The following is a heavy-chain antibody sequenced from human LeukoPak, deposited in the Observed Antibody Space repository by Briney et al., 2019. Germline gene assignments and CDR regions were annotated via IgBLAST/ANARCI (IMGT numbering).Heavy chain of an antibody. D-gene: IGHD3-10*01. V-gene: IGHV3-30*04. CDR3: AKDIAITMVRGNHAFDI. CDR2: ISYDGSNK. J-gene: IGHJ3*02. CDR1: GFTFSSYA. Sequence: PGGSLRLSCAASGFTFSSYAMHWVRQAPGKGLEWVAVISYDGSNKYYADSVKGRFTISRDNSKNTLYLQMNSLRAEDTALYYCAKDIAITMVRGNHAFDIWGQGTMVTVSS.